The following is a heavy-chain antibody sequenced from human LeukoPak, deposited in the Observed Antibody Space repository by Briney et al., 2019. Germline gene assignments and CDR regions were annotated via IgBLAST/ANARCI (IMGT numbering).Heavy chain of an antibody. J-gene: IGHJ5*02. CDR3: ARSYSWSNWFDP. CDR1: GGSISSYY. CDR2: IYYSGSN. V-gene: IGHV4-59*01. D-gene: IGHD4-11*01. Sequence: SETLSLTCTVSGGSISSYYWSWIRQPPGKGLEWIGYIYYSGSNNYHPSLKSRVTISVDTSKNQFSLKLSSVTAADTAVYYCARSYSWSNWFDPWGQGTLVTVSS.